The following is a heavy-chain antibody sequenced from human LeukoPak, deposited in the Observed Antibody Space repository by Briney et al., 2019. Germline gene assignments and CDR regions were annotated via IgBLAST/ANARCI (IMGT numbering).Heavy chain of an antibody. Sequence: GGSLRLSCAASGFSFSSYAFHWVRQAPGKGLEWVAVISYDGNNQYYADSVKGRFTISRDNSKNTLYLQMNSLRAEDTSVYYCARDSRLSRWRGTSDYWGQGTLVTVSS. V-gene: IGHV3-30-3*01. J-gene: IGHJ4*02. CDR2: ISYDGNNQ. CDR3: ARDSRLSRWRGTSDY. CDR1: GFSFSSYA. D-gene: IGHD3-16*01.